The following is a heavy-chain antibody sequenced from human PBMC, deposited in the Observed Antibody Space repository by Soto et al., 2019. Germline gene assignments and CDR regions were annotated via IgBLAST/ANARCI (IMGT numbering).Heavy chain of an antibody. D-gene: IGHD4-17*01. CDR2: IIPILGIA. J-gene: IGHJ4*02. CDR3: ATSAREPRDYEGDY. V-gene: IGHV1-69*02. Sequence: QVQLVQSGAEVKKPGSSVKVSCKASGGTFSSYTISWVRQAPGQGLEWMGRIIPILGIANYAQKFQGRVTITADKSTSTAYMDLSSLRSEDTAVYYCATSAREPRDYEGDYWGQGTLVSVSP. CDR1: GGTFSSYT.